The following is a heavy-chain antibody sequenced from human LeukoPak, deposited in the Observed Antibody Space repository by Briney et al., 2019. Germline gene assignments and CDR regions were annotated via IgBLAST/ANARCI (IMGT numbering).Heavy chain of an antibody. V-gene: IGHV3-30*18. CDR2: ISYDGSNK. CDR1: GFTFSSYG. Sequence: PGGSLRLSCAASGFTFSSYGMHWVRQAPGKGLEWVAVISYDGSNKYYADSVKGRFTISRDNSKNTLYLQMNSLRAEGTAVYYCANGITRLDWGQGTLVTVSS. D-gene: IGHD1-14*01. CDR3: ANGITRLD. J-gene: IGHJ4*02.